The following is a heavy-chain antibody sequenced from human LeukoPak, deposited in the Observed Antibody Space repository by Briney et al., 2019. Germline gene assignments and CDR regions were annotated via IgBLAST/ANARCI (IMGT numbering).Heavy chain of an antibody. J-gene: IGHJ4*02. CDR2: IYYSGRT. V-gene: IGHV4-61*01. D-gene: IGHD6-6*01. CDR1: GGSISSGSYF. Sequence: SETLSLTCTVSGGSISSGSYFWTWIRQPPGKGLEWIGYIYYSGRTNYNPSLKSRVTISLDTSKNQFSLKLSSVTAADTAVYYCARGPFGSYEVYYFDYWGQGTLVTVSS. CDR3: ARGPFGSYEVYYFDY.